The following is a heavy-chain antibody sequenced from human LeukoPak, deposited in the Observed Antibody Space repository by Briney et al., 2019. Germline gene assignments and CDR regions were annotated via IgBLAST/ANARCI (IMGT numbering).Heavy chain of an antibody. CDR1: GGSISSGTYY. CDR2: VFYGGTP. D-gene: IGHD4-17*01. V-gene: IGHV4-39*02. Sequence: SETLSLTCTVSGGSISSGTYYWGWIRQPPGKGLEWLGTVFYGGTPYYNPSLKSRVTISVDTSKNHFSLGLSSVTAADTAVYYCARLDPGDYFFDYWGQGSLVTVSS. J-gene: IGHJ4*02. CDR3: ARLDPGDYFFDY.